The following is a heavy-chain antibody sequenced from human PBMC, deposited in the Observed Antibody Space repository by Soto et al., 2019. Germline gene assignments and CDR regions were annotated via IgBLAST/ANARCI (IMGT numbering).Heavy chain of an antibody. CDR1: GFTFSSYA. D-gene: IGHD3-22*01. V-gene: IGHV3-30-3*01. CDR3: ARGPGHPSSLSGYYDSSGYYPDPPDFDY. J-gene: IGHJ4*02. Sequence: PGGPLRLSCAASGFTFSSYAMHWVRQAPGKGLEWVAVISYDGSNKYYADSVKGRFTISRDNSKNTLYLQMNSLRAEDTAVYYCARGPGHPSSLSGYYDSSGYYPDPPDFDYWGQGTLVTVSS. CDR2: ISYDGSNK.